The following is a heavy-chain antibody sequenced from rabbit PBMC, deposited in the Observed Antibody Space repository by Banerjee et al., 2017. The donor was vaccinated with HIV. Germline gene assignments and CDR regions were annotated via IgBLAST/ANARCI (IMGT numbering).Heavy chain of an antibody. CDR2: IYGGSIGST. D-gene: IGHD6-1*01. Sequence: QEQLVESGGGLVQPEGSLTLTCTASGSTLSSYWMCWVRQAPGKGLEWIGCIYGGSIGSTYYASWAKGRFTISKTSSTTVTLQMTSLTAADTASYFCARRDDGYKHSDLWGPGTLVTVS. CDR1: GSTLSSYW. J-gene: IGHJ4*01. V-gene: IGHV1S45*01. CDR3: ARRDDGYKHSDL.